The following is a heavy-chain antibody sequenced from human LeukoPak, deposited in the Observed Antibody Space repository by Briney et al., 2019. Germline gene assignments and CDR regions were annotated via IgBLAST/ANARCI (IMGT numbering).Heavy chain of an antibody. V-gene: IGHV3-7*01. J-gene: IGHJ5*02. CDR1: GFTFSSYW. CDR3: ARHVGGLAAAGTFHWFDP. Sequence: GGSLRLSCAASGFTFSSYWMSWVRQAPGKGLEWVANIKQDGSEKYYVDSVKGRFTISRDNAKNSLYLQMNSLRAEDTAVYYCARHVGGLAAAGTFHWFDPWGQGTLVTVSS. D-gene: IGHD6-13*01. CDR2: IKQDGSEK.